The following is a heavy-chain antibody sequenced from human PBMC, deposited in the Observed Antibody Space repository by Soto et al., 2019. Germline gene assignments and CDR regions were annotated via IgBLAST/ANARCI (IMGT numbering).Heavy chain of an antibody. J-gene: IGHJ4*02. D-gene: IGHD2-15*01. CDR3: VRHGGRLFDC. V-gene: IGHV4-4*02. Sequence: QVQLQESGPGLVKPSGTLSLTCAVSDGFISSSNYWRWVRQPPGKGLEWIGQVYHNGGPSYNPSLRSRVTMSIDKAKNQFSLNLSAVTAADTAVYFCVRHGGRLFDCWGPGHLVTVSS. CDR2: VYHNGGP. CDR1: DGFISSSNY.